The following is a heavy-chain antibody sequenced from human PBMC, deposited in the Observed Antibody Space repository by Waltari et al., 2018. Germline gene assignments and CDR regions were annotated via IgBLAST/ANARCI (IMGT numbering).Heavy chain of an antibody. Sequence: QVQLVQSGAEVKKPGASVTVSCKAAGYTFTTYDISWVRQAPGQGFEWLGWMNPSSSNTAYAQNFQGRVTITRNTSISTSYMEVSGLRSEDTAVYYCARGSGDFGGTFDIWGQGTMVTVSS. CDR2: MNPSSSNT. CDR1: GYTFTTYD. J-gene: IGHJ3*02. D-gene: IGHD4-17*01. V-gene: IGHV1-8*03. CDR3: ARGSGDFGGTFDI.